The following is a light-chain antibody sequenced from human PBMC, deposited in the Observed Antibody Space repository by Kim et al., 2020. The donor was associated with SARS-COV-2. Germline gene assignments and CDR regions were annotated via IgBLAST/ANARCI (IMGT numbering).Light chain of an antibody. CDR2: GKN. Sequence: VALGQTVRIKCQGDSLRSYYATWYQQKPRQAPILVVYGKNNRPSGIPDRFSGSSSGNTASLTITGAQAEDEADYYCNSRDSNDNVVFGGGTSLTVL. CDR3: NSRDSNDNVV. J-gene: IGLJ2*01. V-gene: IGLV3-19*01. CDR1: SLRSYY.